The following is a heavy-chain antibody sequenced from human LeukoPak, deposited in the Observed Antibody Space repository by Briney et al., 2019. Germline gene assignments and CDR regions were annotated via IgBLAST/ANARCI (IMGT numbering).Heavy chain of an antibody. CDR2: MSWNSGSI. J-gene: IGHJ4*02. V-gene: IGHV3-9*01. CDR1: GFTFEDYA. Sequence: GGSLRLFCAASGFTFEDYAMHWVRQAPGKGLEWVSGMSWNSGSIGYADSVKGRFTISRDNAKNSLYLQMNSLRAEDTALYYCAKDLMAFVVPAAMGFDYWGQGTLVTVSS. D-gene: IGHD2-2*01. CDR3: AKDLMAFVVPAAMGFDY.